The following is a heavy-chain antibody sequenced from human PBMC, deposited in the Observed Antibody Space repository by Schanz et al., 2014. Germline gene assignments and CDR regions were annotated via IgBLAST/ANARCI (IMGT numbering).Heavy chain of an antibody. CDR1: GDSITSNRW. CDR3: ARLVGPSFYYGMDV. CDR2: INNSGST. V-gene: IGHV4-4*02. J-gene: IGHJ6*02. D-gene: IGHD2-15*01. Sequence: QVQLQESGPGLVKPSGTLSLTCAVSGDSITSNRWWSWVRQPPGKGLEWIGEINNSGSTNYNPSLKSRVTISLDKSKSQFSLTLNALTAADTAVYYCARLVGPSFYYGMDVWGQGTTXTVSS.